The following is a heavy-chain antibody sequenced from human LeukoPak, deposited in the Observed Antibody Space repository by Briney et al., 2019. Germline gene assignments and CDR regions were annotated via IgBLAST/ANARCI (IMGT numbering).Heavy chain of an antibody. J-gene: IGHJ4*02. CDR1: GGSISSYY. Sequence: PSETLSLTCTVSGGSISSYYWSWIRQPPGKGLEWIGYIYYSGSTNYNPSLKSRVTISVDTSKNQFSLKLSSVTAADTAVYYCARVRSTTFALTYYFDYWGQGTLVTVSS. CDR2: IYYSGST. CDR3: ARVRSTTFALTYYFDY. V-gene: IGHV4-59*01. D-gene: IGHD2-2*01.